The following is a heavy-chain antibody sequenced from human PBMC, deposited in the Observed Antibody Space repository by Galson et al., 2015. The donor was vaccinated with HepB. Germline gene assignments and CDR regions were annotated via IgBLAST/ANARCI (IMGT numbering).Heavy chain of an antibody. CDR3: ARGDNSNSYYQYYYMDV. Sequence: SLRLSCAASGFTFSNYNMNWVRQAPGKGLEWVSSISSSSGYIYYADSVKGRFTISRDNAKNSLSLHMNSLRAEDTAVYYCARGDNSNSYYQYYYMDVWGKGTTVTVS. CDR1: GFTFSNYN. J-gene: IGHJ6*03. CDR2: ISSSSGYI. D-gene: IGHD4-11*01. V-gene: IGHV3-21*01.